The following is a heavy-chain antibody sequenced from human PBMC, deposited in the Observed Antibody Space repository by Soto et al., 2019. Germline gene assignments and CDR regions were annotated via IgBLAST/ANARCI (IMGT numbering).Heavy chain of an antibody. CDR2: IDPSDSYT. Sequence: KVSCKASGYTFTSYGISWVRQMPGKGLEWMGRIDPSDSYTNYSPSFQGHVTISADKSISTAYLQWSSLKASDTAMYYCARLPPIGGYDSYYYYGMDVWGQGTTVTVSS. J-gene: IGHJ6*02. CDR3: ARLPPIGGYDSYYYYGMDV. V-gene: IGHV5-10-1*01. D-gene: IGHD5-12*01. CDR1: GYTFTSYG.